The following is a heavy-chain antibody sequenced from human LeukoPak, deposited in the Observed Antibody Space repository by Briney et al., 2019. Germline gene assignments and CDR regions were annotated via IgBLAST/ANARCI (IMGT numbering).Heavy chain of an antibody. CDR3: AKGSGDSSGYYYVYYYYYMDA. D-gene: IGHD3-22*01. CDR2: ISGSGGGT. V-gene: IGHV3-23*01. J-gene: IGHJ6*03. Sequence: GGSLRLSCAASGFTFSSYAMSWVRQAPGKGLEWVSAISGSGGGTYYADSVKGRFSISRDNSKNTLYLQMNSLRVEDTALYYCAKGSGDSSGYYYVYYYYYMDAWGKGTMVTVSS. CDR1: GFTFSSYA.